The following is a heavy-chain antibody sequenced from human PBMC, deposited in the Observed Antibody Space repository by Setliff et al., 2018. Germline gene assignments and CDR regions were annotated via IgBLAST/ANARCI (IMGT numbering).Heavy chain of an antibody. CDR1: GGSFSTYY. CDR3: ARGGTFRYFDF. CDR2: VYYSGTA. V-gene: IGHV4-59*01. J-gene: IGHJ4*02. D-gene: IGHD5-12*01. Sequence: SETLSLTCAVYGGSFSTYYWSWIRQPPGKGLEFIGYVYYSGTANYSPSLRSRLTISVDTSRNQFSLKLRSVTAADTAVYYCARGGTFRYFDFWGQGAPVTFSS.